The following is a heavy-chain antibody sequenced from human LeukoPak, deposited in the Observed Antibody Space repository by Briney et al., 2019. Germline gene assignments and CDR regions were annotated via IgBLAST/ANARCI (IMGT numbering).Heavy chain of an antibody. Sequence: GGSLRPSCAASGFTFSSYGMHWVRQAPGKGLEWVAVISYDGSNKYYADSVKGRFTISRDNAKNTLYLQMNSLRADDTAVYYCARENWYLADWGQGTLVTVS. CDR1: GFTFSSYG. CDR3: ARENWYLAD. CDR2: ISYDGSNK. J-gene: IGHJ4*02. V-gene: IGHV3-30*03. D-gene: IGHD1-1*01.